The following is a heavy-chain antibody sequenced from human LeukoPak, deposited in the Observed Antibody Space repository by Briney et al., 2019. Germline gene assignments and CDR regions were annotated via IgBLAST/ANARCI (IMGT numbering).Heavy chain of an antibody. Sequence: GGSLRLSCAASGFTFSSYWMSWVRQAPGKGLEWVANIKQDGSEKYYVDSVKGRFTISRDNAKNSLYLQMNSLRAEDTAVYYCARAYGSGSYSPSPDYWGQGTLVTVSS. CDR2: IKQDGSEK. J-gene: IGHJ4*02. CDR1: GFTFSSYW. CDR3: ARAYGSGSYSPSPDY. D-gene: IGHD3-10*01. V-gene: IGHV3-7*04.